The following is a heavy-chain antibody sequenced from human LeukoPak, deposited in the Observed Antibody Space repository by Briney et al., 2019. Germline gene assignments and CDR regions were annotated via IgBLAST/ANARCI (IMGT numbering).Heavy chain of an antibody. V-gene: IGHV3-23*01. D-gene: IGHD3-22*01. CDR2: ISGSGGST. CDR1: GFTFSSYA. Sequence: GGSLRLSCAASGFTFSSYAMSWVRQAPGKGLEWVSAISGSGGSTYYADSVKGRFTISRDNSKNTLYLQMSSLRAEDTAVYYCAKPETYYYDSSGYYYGYWGQGTLVTVSS. CDR3: AKPETYYYDSSGYYYGY. J-gene: IGHJ4*02.